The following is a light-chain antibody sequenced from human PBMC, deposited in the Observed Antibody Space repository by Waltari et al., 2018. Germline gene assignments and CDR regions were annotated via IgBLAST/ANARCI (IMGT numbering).Light chain of an antibody. Sequence: DIVMTQSPDSLAVPLGERAPTNCKSSQSCLYSSNNKNYLAWSQLKPGTPPKLLIYWASTRESGVPDRFSGSGSGTDFTLTISSLQAEGGAGYYCQQYYSTPTFGQGTKVEIK. J-gene: IGKJ1*01. CDR2: WAS. V-gene: IGKV4-1*01. CDR1: QSCLYSSNNKNY. CDR3: QQYYSTPT.